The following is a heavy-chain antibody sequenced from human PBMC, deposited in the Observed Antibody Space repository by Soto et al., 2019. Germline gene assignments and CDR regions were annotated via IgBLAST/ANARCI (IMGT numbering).Heavy chain of an antibody. Sequence: SGPTLVNPTQTLTLTCTFSGFSLSTSGMCVSWIRQPPGKALEWLALIDWDDDKYYSTSLKTRLTISKDTSKNQVVLTMTNMDPVDTATYYCARSLYSSSWYYFDYWRQRTLVTVSS. CDR1: GFSLSTSGMC. CDR3: ARSLYSSSWYYFDY. CDR2: IDWDDDK. V-gene: IGHV2-70*01. J-gene: IGHJ4*02. D-gene: IGHD6-13*01.